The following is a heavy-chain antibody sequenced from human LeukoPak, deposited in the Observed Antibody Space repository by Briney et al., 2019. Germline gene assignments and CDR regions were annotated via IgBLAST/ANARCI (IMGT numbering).Heavy chain of an antibody. CDR1: GGSISCYY. J-gene: IGHJ4*02. Sequence: SETLSVTCTVSGGSISCYYWSWIRQPPGKGVECIGYIYYSGSTNYNPSLKSRVTISVDTSKNQFSLKLSSVTAADTAVYYCAREWVVRGYSYGGFDYWGQGTLVTVSS. CDR3: AREWVVRGYSYGGFDY. D-gene: IGHD5-18*01. CDR2: IYYSGST. V-gene: IGHV4-59*01.